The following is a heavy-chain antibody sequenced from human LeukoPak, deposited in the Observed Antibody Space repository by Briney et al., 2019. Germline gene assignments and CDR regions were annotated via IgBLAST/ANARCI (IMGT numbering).Heavy chain of an antibody. Sequence: GGSLRLSCAASGFTFSSYAMSWVRQAPGKGLEWVAVIWYDGSNKYYADSVKGRFTISRDNSKNTLYLQMNSLRAEDTAVYYCARVPLYSSGWYLVDYWGQGTLVTVSS. D-gene: IGHD6-19*01. CDR3: ARVPLYSSGWYLVDY. J-gene: IGHJ4*02. CDR1: GFTFSSYA. V-gene: IGHV3-33*08. CDR2: IWYDGSNK.